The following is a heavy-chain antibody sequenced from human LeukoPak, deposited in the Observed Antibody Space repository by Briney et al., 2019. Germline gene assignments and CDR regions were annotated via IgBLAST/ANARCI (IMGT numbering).Heavy chain of an antibody. CDR3: ARGSRRDPSVVDY. CDR1: GFTFSSYS. Sequence: GGSLRLSCAASGFTFSSYSMNWVRQAPGKGLEWVSYISSSSSTIYYADSVKGRFTISRDNAKNSLYLQMNSLRAEDTAVYYCARGSRRDPSVVDYWGQGTLVTVSS. CDR2: ISSSSSTI. J-gene: IGHJ4*02. V-gene: IGHV3-48*01.